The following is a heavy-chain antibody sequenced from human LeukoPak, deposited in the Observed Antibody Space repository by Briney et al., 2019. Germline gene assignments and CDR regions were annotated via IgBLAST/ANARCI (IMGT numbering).Heavy chain of an antibody. Sequence: ASVKISCKASGYSFTGYYMHWVRQAPGQGLEWMGWINPNSGDTNFAQKFQGRVTMTKDTSTSTVYMEVSRLRSDDTAVFYCARGNYDSSDFEHFQHWGQGTLVTVS. J-gene: IGHJ1*01. CDR1: GYSFTGYY. CDR2: INPNSGDT. V-gene: IGHV1-2*02. CDR3: ARGNYDSSDFEHFQH. D-gene: IGHD3-22*01.